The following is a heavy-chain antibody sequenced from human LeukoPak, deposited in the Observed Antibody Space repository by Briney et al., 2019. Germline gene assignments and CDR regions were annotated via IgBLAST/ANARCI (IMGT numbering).Heavy chain of an antibody. CDR1: GYTFTSYD. CDR2: ISAYNGDT. D-gene: IGHD1-26*01. J-gene: IGHJ4*02. Sequence: ASVKVSCKASGYTFTSYDIGWVRQAPGQGLEWMGWISAYNGDTKYAQKLQGRVTMTTDTSTTTAYMELRSLRSDDTAVYYCARRSGSYYHPFGYWGQGTLVTVSS. CDR3: ARRSGSYYHPFGY. V-gene: IGHV1-18*01.